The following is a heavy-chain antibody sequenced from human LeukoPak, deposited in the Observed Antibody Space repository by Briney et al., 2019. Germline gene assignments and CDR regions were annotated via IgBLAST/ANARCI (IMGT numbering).Heavy chain of an antibody. V-gene: IGHV4-59*08. D-gene: IGHD2-15*01. CDR1: GGSISSYY. J-gene: IGHJ5*02. CDR2: IYYSGST. CDR3: ARRYCSGDSCYSKFQGWFDP. Sequence: SETLSLTCTVSGGSISSYYWSWIRQPPGKGLEWIGYIYYSGSTNYNPSLKSRVTISVDTSKNQFSLKLSSVTAADTAVYYCARRYCSGDSCYSKFQGWFDPWGQGTLVTVSS.